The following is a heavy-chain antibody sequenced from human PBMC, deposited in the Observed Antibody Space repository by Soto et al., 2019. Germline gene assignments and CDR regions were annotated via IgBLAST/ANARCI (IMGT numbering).Heavy chain of an antibody. J-gene: IGHJ4*02. D-gene: IGHD6-19*01. CDR3: AKDRDSSGWLGHLGY. Sequence: EVQLLESGGGLVQPGGSLRLSCAASGFTFSSYAMSWVRQAPGKGLEWVSAISGSGGSTYYADSVQGRFTISRDNSKNTLYLQMNGLRAEDTAVYYCAKDRDSSGWLGHLGYWGQGTLVTVSS. CDR1: GFTFSSYA. CDR2: ISGSGGST. V-gene: IGHV3-23*01.